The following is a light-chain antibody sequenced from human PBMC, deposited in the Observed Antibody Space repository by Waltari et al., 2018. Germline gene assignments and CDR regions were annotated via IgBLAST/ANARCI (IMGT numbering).Light chain of an antibody. J-gene: IGKJ2*01. CDR1: QSVSNN. CDR3: QHRKT. CDR2: DAS. V-gene: IGKV3-11*01. Sequence: EIVLTQSPATLSLSPVERVTLSCRASQSVSNNLAWYQRKPGQAPRLLVYDASTRATDIPARFSGSGSVTDFTLTISSLEPEDFAVYYCQHRKTFGQGTKLEIK.